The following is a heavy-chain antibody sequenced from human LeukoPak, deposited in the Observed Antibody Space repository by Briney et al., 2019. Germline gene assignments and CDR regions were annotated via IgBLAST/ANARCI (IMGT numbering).Heavy chain of an antibody. CDR2: ISGSGGST. J-gene: IGHJ4*02. D-gene: IGHD3-22*01. V-gene: IGHV3-23*01. CDR1: GFTFAGYA. Sequence: GGSLRLSCAASGFTFAGYAMSWVRQAPGKGLEWVSTISGSGGSTYYADSVKGRFTISRDNSKNTLYLQMNSLRAEDTAVYYCAKDSDSSGYYPFDCWGQGTLVTVSS. CDR3: AKDSDSSGYYPFDC.